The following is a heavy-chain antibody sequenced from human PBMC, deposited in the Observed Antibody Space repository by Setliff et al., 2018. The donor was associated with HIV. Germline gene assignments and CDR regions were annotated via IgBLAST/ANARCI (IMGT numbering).Heavy chain of an antibody. CDR3: ARERLSPRGFFFSYIDV. V-gene: IGHV4-34*01. CDR2: IDHGGII. J-gene: IGHJ6*04. D-gene: IGHD1-26*01. Sequence: SETLSLTCAIFGGSFTDYYCWSWVRQSPGKGLEWIGEIDHGGIINYNPSLKSRVTMSVDTSKRQFSLNLTSVTAADTAIYYCARERLSPRGFFFSYIDVWGKGTPVTVSS. CDR1: GGSFTDYY.